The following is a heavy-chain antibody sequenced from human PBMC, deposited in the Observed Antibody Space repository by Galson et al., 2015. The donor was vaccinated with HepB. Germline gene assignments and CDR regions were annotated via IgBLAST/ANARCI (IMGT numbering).Heavy chain of an antibody. D-gene: IGHD2-2*02. Sequence: SLRLSCAASGFTFSSYAMHWVRQAPGKGLEWVAVISYDGSNKYYADSVKGRFTISRDNSKNTLHLQMNSLRAEDTAVYYCNFYYTGFRLDYWGQGTLVTVSS. CDR1: GFTFSSYA. V-gene: IGHV3-30-3*01. CDR2: ISYDGSNK. J-gene: IGHJ4*02. CDR3: NFYYTGFRLDY.